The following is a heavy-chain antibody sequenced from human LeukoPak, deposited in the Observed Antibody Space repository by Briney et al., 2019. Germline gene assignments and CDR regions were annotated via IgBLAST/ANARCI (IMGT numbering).Heavy chain of an antibody. J-gene: IGHJ6*03. CDR2: INWNGGST. Sequence: GGTLRLSCAASGFTFDDYGMNWVRQAPGKGLEWVSGINWNGGSTGYADSVKGRFTISRDNAKNSLYLQMNSLRAEDTALYHCARARTYYDILTGLSYYYYYMDVCGKETTVTISS. V-gene: IGHV3-20*01. CDR3: ARARTYYDILTGLSYYYYYMDV. D-gene: IGHD3-9*01. CDR1: GFTFDDYG.